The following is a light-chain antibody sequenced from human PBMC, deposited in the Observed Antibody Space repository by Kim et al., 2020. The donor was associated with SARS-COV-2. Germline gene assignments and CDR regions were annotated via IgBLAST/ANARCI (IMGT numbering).Light chain of an antibody. J-gene: IGKJ1*01. CDR3: QKYYSVSRT. V-gene: IGKV1-27*01. CDR1: QGINNY. CDR2: AAS. Sequence: ASVGDRVTITGRASQGINNYLAFDQQKPGKVPKLLIYAASTLQSGVPSRFSGSGSGTDFTLTISGLQPEDVATYYCQKYYSVSRTFCQGTKVDIK.